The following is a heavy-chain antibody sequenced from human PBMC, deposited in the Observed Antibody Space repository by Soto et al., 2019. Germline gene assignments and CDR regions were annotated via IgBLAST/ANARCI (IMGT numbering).Heavy chain of an antibody. V-gene: IGHV1-69*01. CDR1: GGTLSDYA. CDR3: AVAAVREIMAQESSGMAV. Sequence: QVLLVQSGAEVKPPGSSVKVSCKASGGTLSDYAISWVRQAPGQGLEWMGGIMPTVDSANYAQNFQGRLTISADESTSTANLELSSLRSDDTAVYYCAVAAVREIMAQESSGMAVWGQGTTVIVSS. J-gene: IGHJ6*02. D-gene: IGHD3-10*01. CDR2: IMPTVDSA.